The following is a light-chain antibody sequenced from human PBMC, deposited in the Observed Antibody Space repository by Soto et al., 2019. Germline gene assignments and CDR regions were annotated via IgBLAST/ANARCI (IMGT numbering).Light chain of an antibody. CDR3: QQYYSYRLT. V-gene: IGKV1-5*01. CDR1: QRVSNC. Sequence: DIQMTQSPSPLSASVLDRVTITCRASQRVSNCLAWYQQKPGKAPSLLIYDASNLESGVPSRFSGSGSGTEFTLTISSLQPDDFATYYCQQYYSYRLTFGGGTKVDI. J-gene: IGKJ4*01. CDR2: DAS.